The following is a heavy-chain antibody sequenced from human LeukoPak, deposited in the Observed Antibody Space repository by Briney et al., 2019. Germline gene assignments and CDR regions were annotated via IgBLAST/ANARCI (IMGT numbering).Heavy chain of an antibody. J-gene: IGHJ6*03. Sequence: GGSLRLSCAASGFSFSNDWMSWVRQAPGKGLEWVGRIKSKTDGGTTDYAAPVKGRFTISRDDSKNTLYLQMNSLQSEDTAVYYCATKICSSTTCYTGWDYFYYMDVWGKGTTVIVSS. CDR1: GFSFSNDW. V-gene: IGHV3-15*01. D-gene: IGHD2-2*02. CDR2: IKSKTDGGTT. CDR3: ATKICSSTTCYTGWDYFYYMDV.